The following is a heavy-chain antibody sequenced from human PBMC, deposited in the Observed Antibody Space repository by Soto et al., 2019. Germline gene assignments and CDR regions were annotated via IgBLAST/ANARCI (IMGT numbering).Heavy chain of an antibody. CDR2: IYYSGST. CDR3: ASRAKYSSSRSYYFDY. D-gene: IGHD6-6*01. J-gene: IGHJ4*02. CDR1: GGSISSGGYY. V-gene: IGHV4-31*03. Sequence: PSETLSLTCTVSGGSISSGGYYWSWIRQHPGKGLEWIGNIYYSGSTYYNPSLKSRVTISVDTSKNQFSLKLSSVTAADTAVYYCASRAKYSSSRSYYFDYWGQGTLVTVSS.